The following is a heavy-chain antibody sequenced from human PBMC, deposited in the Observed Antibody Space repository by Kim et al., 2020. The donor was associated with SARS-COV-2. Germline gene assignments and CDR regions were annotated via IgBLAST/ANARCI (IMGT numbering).Heavy chain of an antibody. V-gene: IGHV3-21*01. Sequence: GGSLRLSCAASGFTFSSYSMNWVRQAPGKGLEWVSSISSSSSYIYYADSVKGRFTISRDNAKNSLYLQMNSLRAEDTAVYYCARVSIVRTHFDYWGQGTLVTVSS. CDR2: ISSSSSYI. CDR1: GFTFSSYS. J-gene: IGHJ4*02. CDR3: ARVSIVRTHFDY. D-gene: IGHD1-26*01.